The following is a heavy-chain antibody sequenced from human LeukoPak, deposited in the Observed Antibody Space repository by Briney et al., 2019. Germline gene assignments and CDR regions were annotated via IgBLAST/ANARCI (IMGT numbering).Heavy chain of an antibody. J-gene: IGHJ4*02. V-gene: IGHV1-2*02. CDR3: ARDASGDSSGYYHLKFDY. Sequence: GASVKVSCKASGYTFTGYYMHWVRQAPGQGLEWMGWINPNSGGTNYAQKFQGRVTMTRDTSISTAYMELSRLRSGDTAVYYCARDASGDSSGYYHLKFDYWGQGTLVTVSS. CDR2: INPNSGGT. D-gene: IGHD3-22*01. CDR1: GYTFTGYY.